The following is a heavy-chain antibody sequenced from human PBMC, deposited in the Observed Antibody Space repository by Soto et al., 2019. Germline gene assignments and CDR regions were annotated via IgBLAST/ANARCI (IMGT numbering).Heavy chain of an antibody. CDR3: ARDRGITGTTVFYFDY. V-gene: IGHV4-61*01. Sequence: SETLSLTCTVSGGSVSSGSYYWSWIRQPPGKGLEWIGYIYYSGSTNYNPSLKSRVTISVDTSKNQFSLKLSSVTAADTAVYYCARDRGITGTTVFYFDYWGQGTLVTVSS. J-gene: IGHJ4*02. CDR1: GGSVSSGSYY. D-gene: IGHD1-7*01. CDR2: IYYSGST.